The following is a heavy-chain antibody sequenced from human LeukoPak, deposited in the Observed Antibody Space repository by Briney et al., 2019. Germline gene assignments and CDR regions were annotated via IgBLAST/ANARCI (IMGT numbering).Heavy chain of an antibody. Sequence: GGSLRLSCAASGFTFSSYEMNWVRQAPGKGLEWVSYISSTGSYIYYADSVKGRFTISRDNAKNSLCLQMNSLRAEDTAVYYCARGGLRFDYWGQGTLVTASS. CDR2: ISSTGSYI. CDR1: GFTFSSYE. J-gene: IGHJ4*02. CDR3: ARGGLRFDY. V-gene: IGHV3-48*03. D-gene: IGHD5-12*01.